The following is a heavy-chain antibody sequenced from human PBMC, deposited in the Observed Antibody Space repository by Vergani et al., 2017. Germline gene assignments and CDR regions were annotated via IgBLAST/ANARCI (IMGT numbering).Heavy chain of an antibody. D-gene: IGHD1-1*01. CDR2: ISYYGTQK. CDR3: ATKSCGTPGCQIGYFRE. V-gene: IGHV3-30*03. Sequence: QVHLVESGGGVVQPGRSLRLSCVVSGFTSSYYGMHWVRQAPGKGLEWVAVISYYGTQKYYADSVKGRFTISRDNSKSTLYLQMNSLRTEDTAVYYCATKSCGTPGCQIGYFREWGQVTLVTVSS. J-gene: IGHJ1*01. CDR1: GFTSSYYG.